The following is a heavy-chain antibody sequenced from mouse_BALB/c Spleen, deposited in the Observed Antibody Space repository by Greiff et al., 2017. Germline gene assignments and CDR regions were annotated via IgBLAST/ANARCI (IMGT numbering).Heavy chain of an antibody. V-gene: IGHV5-17*02. CDR1: GFTFSSFG. D-gene: IGHD1-1*02. CDR2: ISSGSSTI. CDR3: ARRGGNGYFDY. J-gene: IGHJ2*01. Sequence: EVKLVESGGGLVQPGGSRKLSCAASGFTFSSFGMHWVRQAPEKGLEWVAYISSGSSTIYYADTVKGRFTISRDNPKNTLFLQMTSLRSEDTAMYYCARRGGNGYFDYWGQGTTLTVSS.